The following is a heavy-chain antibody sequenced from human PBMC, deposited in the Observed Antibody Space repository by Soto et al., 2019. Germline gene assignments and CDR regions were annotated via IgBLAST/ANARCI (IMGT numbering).Heavy chain of an antibody. CDR1: GFSFHTYA. V-gene: IGHV3-23*01. J-gene: IGHJ4*02. D-gene: IGHD3-16*01. CDR2: LSGSGGST. CDR3: AKDLRDWGFFDY. Sequence: VQLLESGGGLVQPGGSLRLSCAASGFSFHTYAMGWVRQAPGKGLEWVSSLSGSGGSTNYADSVKGRFTISRDNSKDTLYLQMNNLRAEDTAMYYCAKDLRDWGFFDYWGLRTLVTVSS.